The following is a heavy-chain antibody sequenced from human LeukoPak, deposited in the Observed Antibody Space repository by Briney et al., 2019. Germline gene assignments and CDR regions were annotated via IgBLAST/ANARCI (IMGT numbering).Heavy chain of an antibody. J-gene: IGHJ4*02. CDR2: INPNSGGT. D-gene: IGHD4-17*01. CDR3: ARVKGASDNYGDDY. V-gene: IGHV1/OR15-1*04. Sequence: SVKVSCKASGYIFTDYYMHWVRQAPGQELGWMGRINPNSGGTNYAQKFQDRVTVTADESTGTVYMEVNSLRSDDTAVYYCARVKGASDNYGDDYWGQGTLVTVSS. CDR1: GYIFTDYY.